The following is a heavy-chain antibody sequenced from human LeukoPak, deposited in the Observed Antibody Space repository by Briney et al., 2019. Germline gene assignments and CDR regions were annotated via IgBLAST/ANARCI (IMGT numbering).Heavy chain of an antibody. J-gene: IGHJ4*02. Sequence: PGGSLRLSCAASGFTFSNTWMSWVRQAPGKGLEWVGRIKSKTDGGTTDYAAPVKGRFIISRDDSKNTLYLQMNSLKTEDTAVYYCTRDGYSGYEGLYDYWGQGTLVTVSS. CDR3: TRDGYSGYEGLYDY. D-gene: IGHD5-12*01. CDR2: IKSKTDGGTT. V-gene: IGHV3-15*01. CDR1: GFTFSNTW.